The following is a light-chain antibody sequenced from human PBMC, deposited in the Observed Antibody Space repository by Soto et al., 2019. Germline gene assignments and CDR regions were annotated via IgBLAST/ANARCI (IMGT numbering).Light chain of an antibody. CDR2: AAS. Sequence: EIVMTQSPATLSVSPGERATRSCRASQSIGSNLAWYQQKPGQAPRLLIYAASIRATDFPARFSGSGSGTEFTLTISGLQSDDFAVYFCQQYNNWPPWTFGHGTKVEIK. J-gene: IGKJ1*01. CDR1: QSIGSN. V-gene: IGKV3-15*01. CDR3: QQYNNWPPWT.